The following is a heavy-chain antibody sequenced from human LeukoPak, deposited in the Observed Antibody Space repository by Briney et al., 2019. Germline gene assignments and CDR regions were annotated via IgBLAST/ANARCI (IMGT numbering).Heavy chain of an antibody. CDR1: GGSISSGNYY. J-gene: IGHJ3*02. CDR3: ARVWSQLVLGTDAFDI. Sequence: SQTLSLTCTVSGGSISSGNYYWSWIRQPAGRGLEWIGRISTSGSTNYNPSLKSRVTISIDTSKNQFSLKLSSVTAADTAVYYCARVWSQLVLGTDAFDIWGQGTMVTVSS. V-gene: IGHV4-61*02. D-gene: IGHD6-6*01. CDR2: ISTSGST.